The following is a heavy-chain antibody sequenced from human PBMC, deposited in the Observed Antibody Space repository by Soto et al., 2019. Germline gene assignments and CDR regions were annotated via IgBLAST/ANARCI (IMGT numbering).Heavy chain of an antibody. Sequence: SETLSLTCTVSGGSISSSGYYWGWIRQPPGKGMERIGSIYYSGSTYYNPSLKSRVTISVDTSKNQFSLKLSSVTAADTAVYYCARHPTYYDILTGYPRGRYFDYWGQGTLVTVSS. CDR2: IYYSGST. D-gene: IGHD3-9*01. CDR1: GGSISSSGYY. CDR3: ARHPTYYDILTGYPRGRYFDY. V-gene: IGHV4-39*01. J-gene: IGHJ4*02.